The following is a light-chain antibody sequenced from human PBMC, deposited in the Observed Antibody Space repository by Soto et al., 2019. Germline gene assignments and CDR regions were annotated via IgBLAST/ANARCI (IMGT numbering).Light chain of an antibody. V-gene: IGKV1-27*01. J-gene: IGKJ3*01. CDR3: QNYNSAPFT. CDR1: QGISAY. CDR2: AAS. Sequence: DMQMTQSPSSLSASVGDRVTITCRATQGISAYLAWYQQKVGKVPKLLIYAASTLQSGVPSRFSGSGSATDFTLTISSLQPEYVATYYSQNYNSAPFTFGPGTKVDIK.